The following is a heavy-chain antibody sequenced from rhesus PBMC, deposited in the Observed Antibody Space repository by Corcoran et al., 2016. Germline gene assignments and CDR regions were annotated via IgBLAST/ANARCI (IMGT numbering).Heavy chain of an antibody. CDR1: GFSISTTGTG. D-gene: IGHD3-3*01. V-gene: IGHV2-95*01. CDR3: ARVPVYYSLRSGYYDYSLDV. CDR2: IYWNDRK. J-gene: IGHJ5-2*02. Sequence: QVTLKESGPALVKPTQTLTLTCTFSGFSISTTGTGVGWIRQPPGKALEWLASIYWNDRKYYAHSSKSSLTISKTTPKTTVVQTKTIMDPVDTTACYCARVPVYYSLRSGYYDYSLDVWGRGVLVTVSS.